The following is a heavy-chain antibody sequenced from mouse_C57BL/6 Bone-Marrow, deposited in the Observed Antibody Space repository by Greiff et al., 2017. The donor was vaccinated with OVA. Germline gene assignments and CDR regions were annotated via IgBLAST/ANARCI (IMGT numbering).Heavy chain of an antibody. V-gene: IGHV1-64*01. CDR1: GYTFTSYW. J-gene: IGHJ4*01. Sequence: QVQLQQPGAELVKPGASVKLSCKASGYTFTSYWMHWVKQRPGQGLEWIGMIHPNSGSTNYNEKFKSKATLTVDKSSSTAYMQLSSLTSEDSAVYYCARKEAPYYSNHVYAMDYWGQGTSVTVSS. CDR2: IHPNSGST. D-gene: IGHD2-5*01. CDR3: ARKEAPYYSNHVYAMDY.